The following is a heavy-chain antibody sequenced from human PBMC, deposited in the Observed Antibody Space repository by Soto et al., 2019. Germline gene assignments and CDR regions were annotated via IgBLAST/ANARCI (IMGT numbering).Heavy chain of an antibody. V-gene: IGHV4-34*01. Sequence: QVQLQQWGAGLLKPSETLSLTCAVYGGSFSGYYWSWIRQPPGKGLEWIGEINHSGSTNYNPSLKSRVTISVDTSKNQFSRKLSSLTAADTAVYYCARGLPQDYYGMDVWGQGTTVTVSS. CDR2: INHSGST. J-gene: IGHJ6*02. D-gene: IGHD2-15*01. CDR1: GGSFSGYY. CDR3: ARGLPQDYYGMDV.